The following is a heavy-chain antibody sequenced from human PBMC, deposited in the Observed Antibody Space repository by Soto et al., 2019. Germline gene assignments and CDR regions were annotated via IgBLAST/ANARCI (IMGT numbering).Heavy chain of an antibody. CDR3: ARTGSIGSSVDY. J-gene: IGHJ4*02. V-gene: IGHV1-69*02. D-gene: IGHD6-19*01. Sequence: QVQLVQSGAEVKKPGSSVKVSCKASGGTFSSYTISWVRQAPGQGLEWMGRIIPILGIANYAQKFQGRVTITADKSTSTVYMELSSLRSEDSAVYYCARTGSIGSSVDYWGQGTLVTVSS. CDR2: IIPILGIA. CDR1: GGTFSSYT.